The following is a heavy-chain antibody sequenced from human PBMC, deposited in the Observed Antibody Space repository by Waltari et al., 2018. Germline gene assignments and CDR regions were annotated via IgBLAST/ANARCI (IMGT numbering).Heavy chain of an antibody. D-gene: IGHD3-10*01. CDR3: ARRAQVYFASGTFYYFDY. CDR2: IYYSGNT. V-gene: IGHV4-59*08. CDR1: GGSTSGYY. Sequence: QVQLQESGPGLVKPSETLSLTCTASGGSTSGYYWSWIRQPPGKVLEWIGYIYYSGNTNYNPSLKSRVTISLDASKNQFSLKLTSVTAADTAVYYCARRAQVYFASGTFYYFDYWGQGALVSVSS. J-gene: IGHJ4*02.